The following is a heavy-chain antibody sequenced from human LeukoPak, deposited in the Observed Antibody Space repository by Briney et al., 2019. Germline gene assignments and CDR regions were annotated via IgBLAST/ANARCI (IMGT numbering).Heavy chain of an antibody. CDR2: IYWDDNK. Sequence: SGPTLVKPTQTLTLTCSFSGFSLSTSGVGVGWVRQPPGKALEWLALIYWDDNKPYSPSLKSRLTITKDTSKNQVVLTMTNMDPVDTATYYCARRRGGSGGYYFDHWGQGILVTVSS. CDR1: GFSLSTSGVG. D-gene: IGHD3-10*01. V-gene: IGHV2-5*02. J-gene: IGHJ4*02. CDR3: ARRRGGSGGYYFDH.